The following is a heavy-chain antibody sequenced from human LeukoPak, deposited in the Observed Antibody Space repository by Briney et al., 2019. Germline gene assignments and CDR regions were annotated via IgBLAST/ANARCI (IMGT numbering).Heavy chain of an antibody. D-gene: IGHD3-3*01. CDR3: ARFTLGITIFGVVIYAQSFDY. V-gene: IGHV4-59*12. Sequence: PSETLSLTCTVSGGSISSYYWSWIRQPPGKGLEWIGYIYYSGSTYYNPSLKSRVTISVDTSKNQFSLNLSSVTAADTAVYYCARFTLGITIFGVVIYAQSFDYWGQGTLVTVSS. CDR1: GGSISSYY. CDR2: IYYSGST. J-gene: IGHJ4*02.